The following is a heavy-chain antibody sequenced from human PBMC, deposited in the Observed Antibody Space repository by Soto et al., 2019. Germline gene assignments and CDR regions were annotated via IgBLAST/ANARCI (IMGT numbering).Heavy chain of an antibody. V-gene: IGHV3-30*18. CDR3: AKDLVGYSSSSYFDY. CDR2: ISYDGSNK. J-gene: IGHJ4*02. CDR1: GFTFSSYG. Sequence: GGSLRLSCAASGFTFSSYGMHWVRQAPGKGLEWVAVISYDGSNKYYADSVKGRFTISRDNSKNTLYLQMNSLRAEDTAVYYCAKDLVGYSSSSYFDYWGQGTLVTVSS. D-gene: IGHD6-13*01.